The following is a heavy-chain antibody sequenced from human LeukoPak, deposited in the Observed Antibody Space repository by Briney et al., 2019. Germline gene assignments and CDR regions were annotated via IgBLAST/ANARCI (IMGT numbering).Heavy chain of an antibody. J-gene: IGHJ6*03. CDR1: GFTFSNYV. V-gene: IGHV3-30-3*01. Sequence: QPGGSLRLSCGASGFTFSNYVIHWVRQAPGKGLEWLAVISYDGTNKYYTDSVKGRFTISRDHSKTTVDLQMDSLGGADTAVYYCARSPTYYYMDVWGKGTTVTVSS. CDR2: ISYDGTNK. CDR3: ARSPTYYYMDV.